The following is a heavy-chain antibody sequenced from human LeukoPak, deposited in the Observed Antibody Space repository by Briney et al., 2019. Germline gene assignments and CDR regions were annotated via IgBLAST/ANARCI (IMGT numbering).Heavy chain of an antibody. CDR2: IYYSGST. V-gene: IGHV4-59*12. CDR1: GGSISSYY. J-gene: IGHJ4*02. CDR3: AREGGVVPEPGLTPRTNHYFDY. D-gene: IGHD2-2*01. Sequence: SETLSLTCTVSGGSISSYYWSWIRQPPGKGLEWIGYIYYSGSTNYNPSLKSRVTISVDTSKNQFSLKLSSVTAADTAVYYCAREGGVVPEPGLTPRTNHYFDYWGQGTLVTVSS.